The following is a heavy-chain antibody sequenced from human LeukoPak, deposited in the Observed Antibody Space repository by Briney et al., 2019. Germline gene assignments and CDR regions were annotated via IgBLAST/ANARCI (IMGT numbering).Heavy chain of an antibody. Sequence: SETLSLTCAVSGGSITSGNWWSWVRQSPGKGLEWIGAVYSENTYYNPSLKSRVSISVDTSKNQFSLTMSSVTAADTAVYFCARGLEVRARVGYHYYMDVWGKGTTVTVSS. CDR1: GGSITSGNW. J-gene: IGHJ6*03. CDR3: ARGLEVRARVGYHYYMDV. V-gene: IGHV4-4*02. D-gene: IGHD1-26*01. CDR2: VYSENT.